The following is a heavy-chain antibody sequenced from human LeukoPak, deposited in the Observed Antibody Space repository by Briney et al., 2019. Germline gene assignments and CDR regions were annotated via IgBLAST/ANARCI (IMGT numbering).Heavy chain of an antibody. V-gene: IGHV3-30*04. D-gene: IGHD3-10*01. CDR3: ARESGITMLRGAHTP. CDR2: IKHDGTSK. CDR1: GFTFGDYS. Sequence: GGSLRLSCAGSGFTFGDYSMHWVRQAPGKGLDWVAAIKHDGTSKYYADSVKGRITISRDNSKNSLYLQMNSLRAEDTAVYYCARESGITMLRGAHTPWGQGILVTVSS. J-gene: IGHJ5*02.